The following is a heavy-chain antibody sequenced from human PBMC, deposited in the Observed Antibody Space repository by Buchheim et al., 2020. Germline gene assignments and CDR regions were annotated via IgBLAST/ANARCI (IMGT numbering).Heavy chain of an antibody. CDR2: INPSGGST. V-gene: IGHV1-46*03. D-gene: IGHD6-13*01. CDR1: GYTFTSYY. CDR3: AREGGIAAAGTSGAYYYYGMDV. J-gene: IGHJ6*02. Sequence: QVQLVQSGAEVKKPGASVKVSCKASGYTFTSYYMHWVRQAPGQGLEWMGIINPSGGSTSYAQKFQGGVTMTRDTSTSTVYMELSSLRSEDTAVYYCAREGGIAAAGTSGAYYYYGMDVWGQGTT.